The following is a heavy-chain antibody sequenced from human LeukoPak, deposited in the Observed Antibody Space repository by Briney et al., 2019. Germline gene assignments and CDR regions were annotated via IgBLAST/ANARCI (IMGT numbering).Heavy chain of an antibody. D-gene: IGHD3-3*01. CDR3: AKGSADGRPYYFDY. CDR1: RFTFSKYA. CDR2: ISDGGQST. Sequence: GRSVRLSCAASRFTFSKYAMSWVRQAPGRGLEWVSAISDGGQSTYHADSVKGRFTISRDYSQNTLDLQMNSLRAEDTAVYYCAKGSADGRPYYFDYWGQGTLVTVSS. J-gene: IGHJ4*02. V-gene: IGHV3-23*01.